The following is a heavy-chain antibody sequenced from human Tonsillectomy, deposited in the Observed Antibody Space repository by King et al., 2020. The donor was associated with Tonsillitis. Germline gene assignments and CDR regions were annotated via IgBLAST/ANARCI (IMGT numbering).Heavy chain of an antibody. Sequence: VQLVESGGGVVQPGRSLRLSCAASGFTFSRYAMNWVRQTPGKGLEWVAVISYDGSNKYYADSVKGRFTISRDNSKNTLFLQMNSLGADDTAMYYCAREVGSGSVGDSNGDFAYWGQGTLVTASS. CDR1: GFTFSRYA. CDR2: ISYDGSNK. J-gene: IGHJ4*02. CDR3: AREVGSGSVGDSNGDFAY. V-gene: IGHV3-30-3*01. D-gene: IGHD6-25*01.